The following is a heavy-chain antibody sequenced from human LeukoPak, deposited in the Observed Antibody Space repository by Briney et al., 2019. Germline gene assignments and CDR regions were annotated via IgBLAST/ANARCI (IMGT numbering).Heavy chain of an antibody. CDR2: IYYSGTT. CDR3: AGHLPGYYNGKDY. V-gene: IGHV4-39*01. D-gene: IGHD3-9*01. CDR1: GGSIISATSY. J-gene: IGHJ4*02. Sequence: SETLSLTCTVSGGSIISATSYWGWICQPPGKGLEWIGNIYYSGTTHYNPSLKSRVTISVDTSRNQFSLKVTSVTAADTAVYYCAGHLPGYYNGKDYWGQGTLVTVSS.